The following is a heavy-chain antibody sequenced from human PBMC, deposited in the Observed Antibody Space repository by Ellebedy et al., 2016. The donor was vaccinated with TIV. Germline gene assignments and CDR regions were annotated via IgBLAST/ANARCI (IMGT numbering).Heavy chain of an antibody. V-gene: IGHV3-7*01. CDR2: IRKDGSDK. CDR1: GFTFSDYW. CDR3: ARDPGGPVTHGWFGP. Sequence: GESLKISXAASGFTFSDYWMNWVRQAPGKGLEWVANIRKDGSDKHYLDSVKGRFTISRDNAKSSLHLEMNSLRAEDTAVYYCARDPGGPVTHGWFGPWGQGTLVTVSS. J-gene: IGHJ5*02. D-gene: IGHD2-8*02.